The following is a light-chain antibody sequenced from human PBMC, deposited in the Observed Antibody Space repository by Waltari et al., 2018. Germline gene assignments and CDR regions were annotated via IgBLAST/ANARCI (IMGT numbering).Light chain of an antibody. V-gene: IGLV1-40*01. CDR3: QSYDTSLSVV. J-gene: IGLJ3*02. Sequence: QSVLTQPPSVSGAPGQRVTISCTGSGSNIGAGYAVHWYQQLPRAAPKPLIDGSTSRPLGVPARFFGSTSGTSASLAITGLQAEDEADYYCQSYDTSLSVVFGGGTKLTVL. CDR2: GST. CDR1: GSNIGAGYA.